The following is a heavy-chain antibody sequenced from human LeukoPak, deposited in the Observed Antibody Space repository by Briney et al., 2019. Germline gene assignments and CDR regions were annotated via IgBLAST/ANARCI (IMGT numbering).Heavy chain of an antibody. CDR2: INHSGST. V-gene: IGHV4-34*01. CDR3: ARETGSYGFPL. CDR1: GGSFSGYY. D-gene: IGHD5-18*01. Sequence: SETLSLTCAVYGGSFSGYYWSWIRQPPGKGLEWIGEINHSGSTNYNPSLKSRVTISVDTSKNQFSLKLSSVTAADTAVYYCARETGSYGFPLWGQGTLVTVSS. J-gene: IGHJ4*02.